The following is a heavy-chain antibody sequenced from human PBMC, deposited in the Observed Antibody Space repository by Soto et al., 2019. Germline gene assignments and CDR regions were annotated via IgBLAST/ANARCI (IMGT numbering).Heavy chain of an antibody. J-gene: IGHJ4*02. CDR1: GFIFDDYG. CDR3: AREGGARRGFTL. V-gene: IGHV3-20*04. Sequence: GGSLRLSCAASGFIFDDYGMSWVRQPPGKGLEWVSGINWNGGSIGYGDSVKGRFTISRDNAKNALYLQMNSLRAEDAALYYCAREGGARRGFTLWGQGTLVTVSS. CDR2: INWNGGSI. D-gene: IGHD1-26*01.